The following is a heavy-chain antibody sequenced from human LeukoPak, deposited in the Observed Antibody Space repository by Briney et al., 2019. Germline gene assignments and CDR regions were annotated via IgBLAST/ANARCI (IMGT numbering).Heavy chain of an antibody. CDR2: ISSSSSYI. CDR1: GITLSNYG. CDR3: ARVPAARYYDSSGYSGDAFDI. J-gene: IGHJ3*02. V-gene: IGHV3-21*01. Sequence: PGWSLRLSCAVSGITLSNYGMSWVRQAPGKGLEWVSSISSSSSYIYYADSVKGRFTISRDNAKNSLYLQMNSLRAEDTAVYYCARVPAARYYDSSGYSGDAFDIWGQGTMVTVSS. D-gene: IGHD3-22*01.